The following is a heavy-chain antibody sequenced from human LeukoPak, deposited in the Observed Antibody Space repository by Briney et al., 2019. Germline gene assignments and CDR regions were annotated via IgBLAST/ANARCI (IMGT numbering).Heavy chain of an antibody. CDR3: ARHAATYCSGGSCSVPFDY. V-gene: IGHV4-59*08. CDR1: GGSISSYY. D-gene: IGHD2-15*01. J-gene: IGHJ4*02. Sequence: PSETLSLTCTVSGGSISSYYWTWIRQPPGKGLEWIGYIYYSGSTNYNPSLKSRVTISVDTSKNQFSLKLSSVTAADTAVYYCARHAATYCSGGSCSVPFDYWGQGTLVTVSS. CDR2: IYYSGST.